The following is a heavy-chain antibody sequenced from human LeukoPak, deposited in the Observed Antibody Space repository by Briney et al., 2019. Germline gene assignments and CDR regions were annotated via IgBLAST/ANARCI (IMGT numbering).Heavy chain of an antibody. V-gene: IGHV4-59*06. D-gene: IGHD3-22*01. CDR3: ARAPSSDWYFNY. CDR1: GGSISSYY. J-gene: IGHJ4*02. CDR2: IYYSGST. Sequence: SETLSLTCTVSGGSISSYYWSWIRQHPGKGLGWIGYIYYSGSTYYNPSLKSRITISVDTSKNQFSLKLSSVTAADTAVYYCARAPSSDWYFNYWSQGTLLTVSS.